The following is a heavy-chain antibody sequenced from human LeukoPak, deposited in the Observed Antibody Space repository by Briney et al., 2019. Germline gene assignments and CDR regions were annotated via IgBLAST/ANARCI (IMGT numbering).Heavy chain of an antibody. Sequence: PGGSLRLSCAASGFTFSSHWMHWVRQAPGKGLVWVTGINTEGSSTNYAESVKGRFTISRDNAKNTLYLQINSLRAEDTAVYYCARDRYSHFDYWGQGTLVTVSS. CDR2: INTEGSST. J-gene: IGHJ4*02. D-gene: IGHD2-15*01. CDR3: ARDRYSHFDY. CDR1: GFTFSSHW. V-gene: IGHV3-74*01.